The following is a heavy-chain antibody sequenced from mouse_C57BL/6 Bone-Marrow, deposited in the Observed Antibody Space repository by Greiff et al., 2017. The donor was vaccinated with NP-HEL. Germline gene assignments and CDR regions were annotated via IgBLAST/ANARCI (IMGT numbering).Heavy chain of an antibody. CDR1: GYTFTSYG. CDR2: IYPRSGNT. J-gene: IGHJ3*01. D-gene: IGHD2-3*01. CDR3: ARSYDGYPSFAY. Sequence: VQLQQSGAELARPGASVKLSCKASGYTFTSYGISWVKQRTGQGLEGIGEIYPRSGNTYYNEKFKGKATLTADKSSSTAYMELRSLTSEDSAVYFCARSYDGYPSFAYWGQGTLVTVSA. V-gene: IGHV1-81*01.